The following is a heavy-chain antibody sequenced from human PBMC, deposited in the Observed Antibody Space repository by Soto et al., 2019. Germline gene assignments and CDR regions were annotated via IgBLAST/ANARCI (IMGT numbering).Heavy chain of an antibody. Sequence: LSLTCTVSGGSISSSSYYWGWIRQPPGKGLEWIGSIYYSGSTYYNPSLKSRVTISVDTSKNQFSLKLSSVTAADTAVYYCARGYCSGGSCYRYWGQGSQVTVSS. CDR2: IYYSGST. D-gene: IGHD2-15*01. V-gene: IGHV4-39*01. CDR1: GGSISSSSYY. CDR3: ARGYCSGGSCYRY. J-gene: IGHJ4*02.